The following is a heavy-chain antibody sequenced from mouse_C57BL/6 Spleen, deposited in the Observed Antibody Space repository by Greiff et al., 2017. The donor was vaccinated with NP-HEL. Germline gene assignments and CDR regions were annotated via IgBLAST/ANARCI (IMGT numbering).Heavy chain of an antibody. J-gene: IGHJ4*01. CDR2: ISYDGSN. CDR1: GYSITSGYY. Sequence: EVKVEESGPGLVKPSQSLSLTCSVTGYSITSGYYWNWIRQFPGNKLEWMGYISYDGSNNYNPSLKNRISITRDTSKNQFFLKLNYVTTEDTATYYCARDPGAMDYWGQGTSVTVSS. CDR3: ARDPGAMDY. D-gene: IGHD4-1*01. V-gene: IGHV3-6*01.